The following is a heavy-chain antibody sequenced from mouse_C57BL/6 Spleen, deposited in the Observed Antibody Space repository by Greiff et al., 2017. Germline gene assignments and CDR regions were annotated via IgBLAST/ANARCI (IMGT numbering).Heavy chain of an antibody. V-gene: IGHV1-61*01. CDR1: GYTFTSYW. Sequence: QVQLQQPGAELVRPGSSVKLSCKASGYTFTSYWMDWVKQRPGQGLEWIGNIYPSDSETHYNQKFKDKATLTVDKSSSPAYLQLSSLTSADSAVYYWARGLTGLAGFVYWGQGTLVTVSA. J-gene: IGHJ3*01. CDR3: ARGLTGLAGFVY. CDR2: IYPSDSET. D-gene: IGHD4-1*01.